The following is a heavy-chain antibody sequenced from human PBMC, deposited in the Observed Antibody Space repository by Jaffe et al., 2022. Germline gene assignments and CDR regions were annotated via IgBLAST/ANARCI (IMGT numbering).Heavy chain of an antibody. CDR2: IYYSGST. V-gene: IGHV4-39*01. Sequence: QLQLQESGPGLVKPSETLSLTCTVSGGSISSSSYYWGWIRQPPGKGLEWIGSIYYSGSTYYNPSLKSRVTISVDTSKNQFSLKLSSVTAADTAVYYCARQILKHGDLDYWGQGTLVTVSS. CDR1: GGSISSSSYY. J-gene: IGHJ4*02. D-gene: IGHD4-17*01. CDR3: ARQILKHGDLDY.